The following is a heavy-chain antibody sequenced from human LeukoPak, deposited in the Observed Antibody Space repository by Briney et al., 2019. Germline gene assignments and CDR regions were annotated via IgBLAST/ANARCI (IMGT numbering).Heavy chain of an antibody. V-gene: IGHV4-34*01. Sequence: PSETLSLTCAVYGGSFSGYYWSWIRQPPGKGLEWIGEINHSGSTNYNPSLKSRVTISVDTSKNQFSLKLSSVTAADTAVYYCARRRYYDSSGYYYSIHYYFDYWGQGTLVTVSS. CDR1: GGSFSGYY. J-gene: IGHJ4*02. CDR2: INHSGST. D-gene: IGHD3-22*01. CDR3: ARRRYYDSSGYYYSIHYYFDY.